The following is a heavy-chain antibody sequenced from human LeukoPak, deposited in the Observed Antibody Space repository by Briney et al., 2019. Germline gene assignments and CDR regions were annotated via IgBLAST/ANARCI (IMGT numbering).Heavy chain of an antibody. CDR2: IWYDVSNK. V-gene: IGHV3-33*01. CDR1: GFTFSSYG. D-gene: IGHD4-17*01. CDR3: ARDQGTKVTTVTSLWDY. Sequence: PGGSLRLSCAASGFTFSSYGMHWVRPAPGKGLEWVAVIWYDVSNKYYADSVKGRFTISRDNSKNTLYLQMNSLRAEDTAVYYCARDQGTKVTTVTSLWDYWGQGTLVTVSS. J-gene: IGHJ4*02.